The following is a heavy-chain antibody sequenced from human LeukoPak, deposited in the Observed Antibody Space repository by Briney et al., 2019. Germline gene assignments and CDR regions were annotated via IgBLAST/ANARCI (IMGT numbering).Heavy chain of an antibody. CDR1: GGSFSGYY. Sequence: SETLSLTCAVYGGSFSGYYWSWIRQPPGKGLEWIGEINHSGSTNYNPSLKSRVTISVDTSKNQFSLKLSSVTAADTAVYYCASLPQISGSLFDYWGQGTLATVSS. J-gene: IGHJ4*02. V-gene: IGHV4-34*01. CDR2: INHSGST. D-gene: IGHD3-10*01. CDR3: ASLPQISGSLFDY.